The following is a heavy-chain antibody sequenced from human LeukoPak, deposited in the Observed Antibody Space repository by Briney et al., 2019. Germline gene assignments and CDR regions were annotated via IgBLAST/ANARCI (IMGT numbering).Heavy chain of an antibody. Sequence: GGSLRLSCAASGFSFSSYAMYWVRQAPGKGPEWVALIRYDGINKYYGDSVKGRFTISRDNSKNMLYLQMNSLRAEDTAVYYSVKTGSGWYVDYWGQGARVTVSS. CDR3: VKTGSGWYVDY. CDR2: IRYDGINK. J-gene: IGHJ4*02. D-gene: IGHD6-25*01. CDR1: GFSFSSYA. V-gene: IGHV3-30*02.